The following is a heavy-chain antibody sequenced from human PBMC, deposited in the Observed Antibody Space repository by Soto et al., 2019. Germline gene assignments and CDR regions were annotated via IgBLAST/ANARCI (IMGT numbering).Heavy chain of an antibody. CDR3: ARGIAAAGSPNYGMDV. CDR2: INPNSGGT. V-gene: IGHV1-2*04. J-gene: IGHJ6*02. D-gene: IGHD6-13*01. CDR1: GYTFTGYY. Sequence: QVQLVQSGAEVKKPGASVKVSCKASGYTFTGYYMHWVRQAPGQGLEWMGWINPNSGGTNYAQKFQGWVTMTRDTSISTAYMELSSLRSDDTAVYYCARGIAAAGSPNYGMDVWGQGTTVTVSS.